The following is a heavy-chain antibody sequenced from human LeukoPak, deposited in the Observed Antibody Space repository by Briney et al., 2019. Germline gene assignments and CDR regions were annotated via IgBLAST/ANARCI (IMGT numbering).Heavy chain of an antibody. D-gene: IGHD6-6*01. CDR3: AKDLGSSGGYYYYYMDV. CDR1: GFTVSSNY. Sequence: PGGSLRLSCAASGFTVSSNYMSWVRQAPGKGLEWVSAISGSGGSTYYADSVKGRFTISRDNSKNTLYLQMNSLRAEDTAVYYCAKDLGSSGGYYYYYMDVWGKGTTVTVSS. J-gene: IGHJ6*03. V-gene: IGHV3-23*01. CDR2: ISGSGGST.